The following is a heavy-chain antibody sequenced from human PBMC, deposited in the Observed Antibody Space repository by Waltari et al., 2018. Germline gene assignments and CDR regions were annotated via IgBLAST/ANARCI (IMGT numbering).Heavy chain of an antibody. V-gene: IGHV4-4*07. J-gene: IGHJ4*02. CDR2: IYTSGST. Sequence: QVQLQESGPGLVKPSETLSLTCTVSGGSISSYYWSWIRQPAGKGLEWIGRIYTSGSTNYNPSLKSRVTMSVDTSKNQFSLKLSSVTAADTAVYYCARGTIAVAGRPHFYDYWGQGTLVTVSS. CDR1: GGSISSYY. D-gene: IGHD6-19*01. CDR3: ARGTIAVAGRPHFYDY.